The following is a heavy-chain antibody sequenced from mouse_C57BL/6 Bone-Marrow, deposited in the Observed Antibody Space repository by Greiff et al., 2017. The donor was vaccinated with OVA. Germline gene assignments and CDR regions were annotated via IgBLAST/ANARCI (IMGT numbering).Heavy chain of an antibody. Sequence: EVQVVESGGGLVKPGGSLKLSCAASGFTFSSYAMSWVRQTPEKRLEWVATISDGGSYTYYPDNVKGRFTISRDNAKNNLYLQMSHLKSEDTAMYYCARDELRLPYAMDYWGQGTSVTVSS. CDR3: ARDELRLPYAMDY. D-gene: IGHD3-2*02. CDR2: ISDGGSYT. CDR1: GFTFSSYA. J-gene: IGHJ4*01. V-gene: IGHV5-4*01.